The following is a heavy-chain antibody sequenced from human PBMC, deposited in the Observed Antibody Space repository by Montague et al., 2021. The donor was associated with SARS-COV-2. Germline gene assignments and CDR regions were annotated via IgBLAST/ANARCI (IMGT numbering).Heavy chain of an antibody. CDR1: GFTFSSYA. V-gene: IGHV3-23*01. CDR3: AKGGVWERRGLTTFDY. CDR2: ITGSGGST. D-gene: IGHD1-26*01. J-gene: IGHJ4*02. Sequence: SLRLSCAASGFTFSSYAMSWVRQAPGKGLEWVSTITGSGGSTYYADSVKGRFTISRDNSKNTLYLQTNSLRAEDTAVYYCAKGGVWERRGLTTFDYWGQGTLVTVSS.